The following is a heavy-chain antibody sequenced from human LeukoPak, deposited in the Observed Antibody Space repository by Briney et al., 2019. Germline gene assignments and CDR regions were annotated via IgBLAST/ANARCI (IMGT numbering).Heavy chain of an antibody. Sequence: SSETLSLTCAVYGGSFSGYYWSWIRQPPGKGLEWIAYIYYSGSTNYNPSLKSRVTISVDTSKNQFSLKLSSVTAEDTAVYYCATYHFRGDTHYFDYWGQGILVTVSS. D-gene: IGHD3-10*02. CDR1: GGSFSGYY. J-gene: IGHJ4*02. CDR3: ATYHFRGDTHYFDY. V-gene: IGHV4-59*01. CDR2: IYYSGST.